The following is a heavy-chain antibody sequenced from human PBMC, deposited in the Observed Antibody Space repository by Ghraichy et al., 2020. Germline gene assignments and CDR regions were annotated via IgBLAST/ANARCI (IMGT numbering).Heavy chain of an antibody. J-gene: IGHJ4*02. CDR3: ARHDCSSTSCYLWGIVTY. Sequence: SQTLSLTCTVSGGSISSSSYYWGWIRQPPGKGLEWIGSIYYSGSTYYNPSLKSRVTISVDTSKNQFSLKLSSVTAADTAVYYCARHDCSSTSCYLWGIVTYWGQGTLVTVSS. V-gene: IGHV4-39*01. CDR1: GGSISSSSYY. CDR2: IYYSGST. D-gene: IGHD2-2*01.